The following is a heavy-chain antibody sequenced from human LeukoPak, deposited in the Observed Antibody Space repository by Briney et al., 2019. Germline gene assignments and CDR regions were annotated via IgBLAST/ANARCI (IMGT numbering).Heavy chain of an antibody. D-gene: IGHD3-3*01. CDR1: DEVITSNNW. V-gene: IGHV4-4*02. Sequence: SETLSLTCTVADEVITSNNWWSWVRQSPGKGLEWIGEIFHSGTTRYKAFLESRVTMLLDKSKNQFSLRLSSVTAADTAVYYCARDLRDGFWSGYLNYWGQGTLVTVSS. CDR3: ARDLRDGFWSGYLNY. J-gene: IGHJ4*02. CDR2: IFHSGTT.